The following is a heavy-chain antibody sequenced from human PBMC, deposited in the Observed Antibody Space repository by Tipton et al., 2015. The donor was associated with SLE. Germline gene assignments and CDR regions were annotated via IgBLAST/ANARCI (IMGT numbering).Heavy chain of an antibody. CDR2: INPSGGNT. Sequence: QSGPEVKKPGASVKVSCKASGYTFTSYYLHWVRQAPGQGLAWMGIINPSGGNTSYAQKFQGRVTMTRDTSTSTVYMELSSLGSEDTAVYYCARHPYSSGWFWFDPLGQGTLVTVSS. CDR3: ARHPYSSGWFWFDP. V-gene: IGHV1-46*01. J-gene: IGHJ5*02. CDR1: GYTFTSYY. D-gene: IGHD6-19*01.